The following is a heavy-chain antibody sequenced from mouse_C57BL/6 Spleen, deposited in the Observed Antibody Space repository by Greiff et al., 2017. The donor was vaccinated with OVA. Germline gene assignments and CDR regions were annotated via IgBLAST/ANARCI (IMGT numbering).Heavy chain of an antibody. CDR2: INPNNGGT. J-gene: IGHJ4*01. D-gene: IGHD2-2*01. CDR3: ARSSGYGGGYYAMDY. Sequence: EVKLMESGPELVKPGASVKMSCKASGYTFTDYNMHWVKQSHGKSLEWIGYINPNNGGTSYNQKFKGKATLTVNKSSSTAYMELRSLTSEDSAVYYCARSSGYGGGYYAMDYWGQGTSVTVSS. CDR1: GYTFTDYN. V-gene: IGHV1-22*01.